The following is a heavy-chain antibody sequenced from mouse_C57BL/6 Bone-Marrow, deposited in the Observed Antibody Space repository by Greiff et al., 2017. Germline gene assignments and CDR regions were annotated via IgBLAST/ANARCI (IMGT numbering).Heavy chain of an antibody. Sequence: VQLQQSGPELVKPGASVKISCKASGYTFTDYYMNWVKQSHGKSLEWIGDINPNNGGTSYNQKFKGKATLTVDKSSSTAYMELRSLTSEDSAVYYCARGDGNSFDVWGTGTTVTVSS. CDR3: ARGDGNSFDV. J-gene: IGHJ1*03. V-gene: IGHV1-26*01. CDR1: GYTFTDYY. CDR2: INPNNGGT. D-gene: IGHD2-1*01.